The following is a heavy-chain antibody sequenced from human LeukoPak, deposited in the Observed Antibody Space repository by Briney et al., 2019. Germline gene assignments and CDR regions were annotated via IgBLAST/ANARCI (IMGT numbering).Heavy chain of an antibody. CDR3: ARVAYYYDSSGYYYGDWFDP. J-gene: IGHJ5*02. CDR1: GGSISSGGYY. CDR2: IYYSGST. D-gene: IGHD3-22*01. Sequence: SETLSLTCTVSGGSISSGGYYSSWIRQHPGKGLEWIGYIYYSGSTYYNPSLKSRVTISVDTSKNQFSLKLSSVTAADTAVYYCARVAYYYDSSGYYYGDWFDPWGQGTLVTVSS. V-gene: IGHV4-31*03.